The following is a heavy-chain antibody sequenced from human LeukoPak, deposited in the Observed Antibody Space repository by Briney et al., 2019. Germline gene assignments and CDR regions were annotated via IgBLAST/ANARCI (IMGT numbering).Heavy chain of an antibody. V-gene: IGHV3-23*01. J-gene: IGHJ6*02. CDR2: ISGRGGST. CDR3: ANQAPAYNYGIDV. Sequence: GGSLRLSCAASGFTFSSFAMSWVRQAPGKGLEWVSAISGRGGSTSYADSVKGRFTISRDNSKNTLFLQMSSLRAEDTSVYYCANQAPAYNYGIDVWGQGTTVTVSS. CDR1: GFTFSSFA.